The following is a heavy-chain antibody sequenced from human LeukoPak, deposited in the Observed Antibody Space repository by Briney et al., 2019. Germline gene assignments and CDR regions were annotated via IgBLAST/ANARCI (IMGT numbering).Heavy chain of an antibody. CDR1: GGSISSYY. V-gene: IGHV4-59*01. Sequence: PSETLSLTCTVSGGSISSYYWSWIRQPPGKGLEWIGYIYYSGSTNYNPSLKSRVTISVDTSKNQFSLKLSSVTAADTAVYYCARDRITIFGVVVDWGQGTLVTVSS. CDR3: ARDRITIFGVVVD. J-gene: IGHJ4*02. D-gene: IGHD3-3*01. CDR2: IYYSGST.